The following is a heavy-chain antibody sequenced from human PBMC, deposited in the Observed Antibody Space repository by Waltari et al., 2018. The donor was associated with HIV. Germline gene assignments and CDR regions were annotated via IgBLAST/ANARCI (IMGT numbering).Heavy chain of an antibody. Sequence: QVQLVESGGGVVQPGRSMRLSCAASGFTLSSYGMHWVRQAPGQGLEWVAVIWYDGSNKYYADSVKGRFTISRDNSKNTLYLQMNSLRAEDTAVYYCARSSSTSAGYYYYGMDVWGQGTTVTVSS. CDR1: GFTLSSYG. CDR3: ARSSSTSAGYYYYGMDV. CDR2: IWYDGSNK. J-gene: IGHJ6*02. V-gene: IGHV3-33*01. D-gene: IGHD2-2*01.